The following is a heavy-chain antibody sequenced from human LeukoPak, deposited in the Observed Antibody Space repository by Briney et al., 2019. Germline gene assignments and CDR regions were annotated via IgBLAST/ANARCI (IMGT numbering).Heavy chain of an antibody. V-gene: IGHV3-74*01. J-gene: IGHJ4*02. CDR3: ATDEAATGRLDY. CDR1: GFNFRNYW. D-gene: IGHD1-1*01. Sequence: PGGSLRLSCAASGFNFRNYWMHWVRQAPGKGLVWVSRINSDGSSTSYADSVKGRFTISRDNAENTRYLQINRLRAEDTAVYYCATDEAATGRLDYWGQGTLVTASS. CDR2: INSDGSST.